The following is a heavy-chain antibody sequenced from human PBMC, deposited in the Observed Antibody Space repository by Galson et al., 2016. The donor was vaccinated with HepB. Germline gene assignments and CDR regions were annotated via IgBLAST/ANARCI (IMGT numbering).Heavy chain of an antibody. J-gene: IGHJ6*02. CDR1: GASISTYY. Sequence: SETLSLTCAVSGASISTYYWSWIRQPPGKGLEWIGYISDSGNTKYNPSLRSRVNMSVDTSKNQFSLKLRSVAAADTAVYYCARDEKLLYYYGTDVWGQGTTVTVSS. CDR2: ISDSGNT. V-gene: IGHV4-59*12. D-gene: IGHD1-26*01. CDR3: ARDEKLLYYYGTDV.